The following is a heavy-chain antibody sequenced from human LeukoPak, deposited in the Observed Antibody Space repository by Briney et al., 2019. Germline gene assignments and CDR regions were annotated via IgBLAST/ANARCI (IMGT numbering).Heavy chain of an antibody. D-gene: IGHD3-3*01. J-gene: IGHJ4*02. V-gene: IGHV4-59*01. Sequence: SETLSLTCAVYGGSFSSYYWSWIRQPPGKGLEWIGYIYYSGSTNYNPSLKSRVTISVDTSKNQFSLKLSSVTAADTAVYYCARVKDGITIFGVVIEYFDYWGQGTLVTVSS. CDR2: IYYSGST. CDR1: GGSFSSYY. CDR3: ARVKDGITIFGVVIEYFDY.